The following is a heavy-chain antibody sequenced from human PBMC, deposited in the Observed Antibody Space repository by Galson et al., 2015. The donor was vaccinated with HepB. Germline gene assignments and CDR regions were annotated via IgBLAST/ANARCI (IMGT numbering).Heavy chain of an antibody. J-gene: IGHJ4*02. CDR2: INWNGGST. Sequence: SLRLSCAASGFTFDDYGMSWVRQAPGKGLEWVSGINWNGGSTGYADSVKGRFTISRDNAKNSLYLQMNSLRAEDTALYYCARGLGYWGDHAGGGIEYYFDYWGQGTLVTVSS. D-gene: IGHD3-10*01. V-gene: IGHV3-20*04. CDR3: ARGLGYWGDHAGGGIEYYFDY. CDR1: GFTFDDYG.